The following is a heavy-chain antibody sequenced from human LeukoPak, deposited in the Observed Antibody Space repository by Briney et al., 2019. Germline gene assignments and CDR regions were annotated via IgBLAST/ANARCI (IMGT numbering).Heavy chain of an antibody. Sequence: SVKVSCKASGGTFSSYAISWVRQAPGQGLEWMGRIVPILGIANYAQKFQGRVTITADKSTSTAYMELSSLRSEDTAVYYCARDQKLWLQGPYYFDYWGQGTLVTVSS. J-gene: IGHJ4*02. V-gene: IGHV1-69*04. CDR1: GGTFSSYA. CDR2: IVPILGIA. CDR3: ARDQKLWLQGPYYFDY. D-gene: IGHD5-18*01.